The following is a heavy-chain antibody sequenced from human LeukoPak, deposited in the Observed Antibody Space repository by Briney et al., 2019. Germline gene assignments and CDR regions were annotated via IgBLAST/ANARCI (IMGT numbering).Heavy chain of an antibody. CDR2: IRSMSDGGTT. V-gene: IGHV3-15*01. CDR1: GFMFNKAW. Sequence: GGSLRLSCEASGFMFNKAWMNWVRQSPGKGLEWIARIRSMSDGGTTEYGASVRGRFTISRDDSKNVVYLQMNSLKTEDTAVYYCWGDYISVFFERSFDYWGQGTRVTVSS. J-gene: IGHJ4*02. CDR3: WGDYISVFFERSFDY. D-gene: IGHD4-17*01.